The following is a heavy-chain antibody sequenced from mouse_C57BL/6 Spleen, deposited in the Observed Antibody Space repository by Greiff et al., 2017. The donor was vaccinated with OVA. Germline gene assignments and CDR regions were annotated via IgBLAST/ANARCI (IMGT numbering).Heavy chain of an antibody. CDR1: GFTFSSYA. D-gene: IGHD2-4*01. V-gene: IGHV5-4*01. Sequence: EVQRVESGGGLVKPGGSLKLSCAASGFTFSSYAMSWVRQTPEKRLEWVATISDGGSYTYYPDNVKGRFTISRDNAKNNLYLQMSHLKSEDTAMYYCARDYDYGGNCFDYWGHGTTLTVSS. CDR3: ARDYDYGGNCFDY. J-gene: IGHJ2*01. CDR2: ISDGGSYT.